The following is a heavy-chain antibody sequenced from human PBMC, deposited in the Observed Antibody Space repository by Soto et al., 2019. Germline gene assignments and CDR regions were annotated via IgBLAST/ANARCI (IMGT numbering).Heavy chain of an antibody. V-gene: IGHV4-59*01. D-gene: IGHD4-17*01. CDR2: IYYSGST. CDR1: GGSISSYY. CDR3: ARDPYGDYVYFQH. Sequence: SETLSLTCTVSGGSISSYYWSWTRQPPGKGLEWIGYIYYSGSTNYNPSLKSRVTISVDTSKNQFSLNLSSVTAADTAVYYCARDPYGDYVYFQHWGQGTLVTVSS. J-gene: IGHJ1*01.